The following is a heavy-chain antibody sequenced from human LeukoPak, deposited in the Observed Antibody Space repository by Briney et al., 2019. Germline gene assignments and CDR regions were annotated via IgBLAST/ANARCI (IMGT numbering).Heavy chain of an antibody. CDR2: IKPDGGET. V-gene: IGHV3-7*03. J-gene: IGHJ6*02. CDR3: ARTLRFFRFLDV. Sequence: GGSLRLSCAASGFTFSNYWMSWVRQAPEKGLEWVANIKPDGGETYSVDSVKGRFTISRDNAKNSLYLQMNSLRAEDTAVYYCARTLRFFRFLDVWGQGTTVTVSS. CDR1: GFTFSNYW. D-gene: IGHD3-3*01.